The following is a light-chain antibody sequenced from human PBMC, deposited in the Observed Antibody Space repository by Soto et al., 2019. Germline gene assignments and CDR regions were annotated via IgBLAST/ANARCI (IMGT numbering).Light chain of an antibody. J-gene: IGKJ1*01. CDR3: QQYGNSPWT. CDR1: QRGSSSY. V-gene: IGKV3-20*01. CDR2: GAS. Sequence: EIVLTQSPGTLSLSPGESVTISCRASQRGSSSYLAWYQQKPGQAPKLLIYGASSRATAIADRFSGSGSGTDFTLTISRLEPEHFAVYSCQQYGNSPWTFGQGTKVEIK.